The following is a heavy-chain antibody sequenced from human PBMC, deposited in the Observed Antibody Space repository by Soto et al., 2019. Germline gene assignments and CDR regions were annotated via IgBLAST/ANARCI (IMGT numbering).Heavy chain of an antibody. CDR3: ARVGYEQWLPTLPYYYYYYMDV. D-gene: IGHD6-19*01. V-gene: IGHV3-33*01. CDR2: IWYDGSNK. CDR1: GFTFSSYG. J-gene: IGHJ6*03. Sequence: GGSLRLSCAASGFTFSSYGMHWVRQAPGKGLEWVAVIWYDGSNKYYADSVKGRFTISRDNSKNTLYLQMNSLRAEDTAVYYCARVGYEQWLPTLPYYYYYYMDVWGKGTTVTVSS.